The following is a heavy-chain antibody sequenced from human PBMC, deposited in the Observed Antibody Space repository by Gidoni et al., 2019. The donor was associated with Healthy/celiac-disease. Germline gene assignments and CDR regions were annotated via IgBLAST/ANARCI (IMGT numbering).Heavy chain of an antibody. Sequence: EVQLVESGGGLVQPGGSLRLSCAASGFTFSSYEMNWVRQAPGKGLEWVSYISSSGSTIYYADSVKGRFTISRDNAKNSLYLQMNSLRAEDTAVYYCARDSDWGWLRPPYYFDYWGQGTLVTVSS. J-gene: IGHJ4*02. D-gene: IGHD5-12*01. V-gene: IGHV3-48*03. CDR1: GFTFSSYE. CDR2: ISSSGSTI. CDR3: ARDSDWGWLRPPYYFDY.